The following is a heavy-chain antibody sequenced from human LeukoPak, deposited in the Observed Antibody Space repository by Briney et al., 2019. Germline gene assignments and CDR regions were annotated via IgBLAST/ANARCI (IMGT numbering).Heavy chain of an antibody. CDR3: ARGRGVVHYYYYMDV. CDR1: GYTFTGYY. D-gene: IGHD2-2*01. Sequence: ASVKVSCKASGYTFTGYYMHWVRQAPGQGLGWMGWINPNSGGTNYAQKFQGRVTMTRDTSISTAYMELSRLRSDDTAVYYCARGRGVVHYYYYMDVWGKGTTVTVSS. J-gene: IGHJ6*03. CDR2: INPNSGGT. V-gene: IGHV1-2*02.